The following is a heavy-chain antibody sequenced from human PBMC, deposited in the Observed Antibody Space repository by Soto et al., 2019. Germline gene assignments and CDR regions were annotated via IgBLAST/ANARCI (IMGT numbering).Heavy chain of an antibody. Sequence: EVNLLESGGGLVRPGGSLRLSCVASGFTFSDYTMSWVRQAPGKGLEWISIINGTGEITSDADSVNGRFTVSRDNSKNSLYLQMDGLKAEDTAVYFCQAPAVLWCRGTLVSVS. D-gene: IGHD6-19*01. CDR1: GFTFSDYT. CDR2: INGTGEIT. J-gene: IGHJ2*01. V-gene: IGHV3-23*01. CDR3: QAPAVL.